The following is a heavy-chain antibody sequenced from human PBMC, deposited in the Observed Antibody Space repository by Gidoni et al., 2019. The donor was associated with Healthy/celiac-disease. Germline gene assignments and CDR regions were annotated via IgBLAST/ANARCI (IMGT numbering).Heavy chain of an antibody. CDR1: GGSFSGYY. V-gene: IGHV4-34*01. CDR2: INHSGST. CDR3: ARGKLWFGEFTLYYFDY. Sequence: QVQLQQWGAGLLKPSETLSPTCAVYGGSFSGYYWSWIRQPPGKGLEWIGEINHSGSTNYNPSLKSRVTISVDTSKNQFSLKLSSVTAADTAVYYCARGKLWFGEFTLYYFDYWGQGTLVTVSS. D-gene: IGHD3-10*01. J-gene: IGHJ4*02.